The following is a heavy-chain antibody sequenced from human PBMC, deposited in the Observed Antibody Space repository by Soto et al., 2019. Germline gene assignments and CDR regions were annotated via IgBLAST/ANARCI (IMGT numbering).Heavy chain of an antibody. Sequence: EVQLVESGGGLVKPGGSLRLSCAASGFSFSSDSMGWVRQAPGKGLAWVSSISSSGSFMNYADAVKGRFTISRDNAKNSLYLQMSGLKDEDTAVYYCARDPPTGTTLDWVDSWGQGTLVTVSS. V-gene: IGHV3-21*01. D-gene: IGHD1-7*01. CDR2: ISSSGSFM. CDR1: GFSFSSDS. J-gene: IGHJ5*01. CDR3: ARDPPTGTTLDWVDS.